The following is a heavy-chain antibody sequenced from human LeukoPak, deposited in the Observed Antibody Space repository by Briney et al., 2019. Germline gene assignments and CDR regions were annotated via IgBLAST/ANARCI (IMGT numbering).Heavy chain of an antibody. D-gene: IGHD2-15*01. CDR2: ISGSGGST. CDR3: AKDRSGGSFNNWFDP. CDR1: GFTFNSYA. Sequence: PGGSLRLSCAASGFTFNSYAMSWVRQAPGKGLEWVSAISGSGGSTYYADSVKGRFTISRDDSKNTLYLQMNSLRAEDTAVYYCAKDRSGGSFNNWFDPWGQGTLVTVSS. J-gene: IGHJ5*02. V-gene: IGHV3-23*01.